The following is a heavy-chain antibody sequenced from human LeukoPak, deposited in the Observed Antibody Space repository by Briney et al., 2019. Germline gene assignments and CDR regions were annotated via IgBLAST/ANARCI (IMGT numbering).Heavy chain of an antibody. J-gene: IGHJ3*02. CDR2: VSQSGSP. D-gene: IGHD1-26*01. Sequence: PSDTLSLPCTVSGGSISISNYYGVWIRQPLEEGPVWIASVSQSGSPYYNPSLKSRVTQTVGPSKHQFSLQLNDGIVADTAVYYCAGQLATKGGWAFDIWGQGTLVTVSS. CDR3: AGQLATKGGWAFDI. V-gene: IGHV4-39*07. CDR1: GGSISISNYY.